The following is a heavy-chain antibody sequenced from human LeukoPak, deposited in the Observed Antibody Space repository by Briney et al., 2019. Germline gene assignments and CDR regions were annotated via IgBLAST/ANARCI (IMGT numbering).Heavy chain of an antibody. Sequence: SVKVSCKASGGTFSSYAISWVRQAPGQGLEWMGRIIPILGIANYAQKFQGRVTITADKSTSTAYMELSSLRSEDAAVYYCARDLGDSSGYYLIDYWGQGTLVTVSS. D-gene: IGHD3-22*01. J-gene: IGHJ4*02. V-gene: IGHV1-69*04. CDR3: ARDLGDSSGYYLIDY. CDR1: GGTFSSYA. CDR2: IIPILGIA.